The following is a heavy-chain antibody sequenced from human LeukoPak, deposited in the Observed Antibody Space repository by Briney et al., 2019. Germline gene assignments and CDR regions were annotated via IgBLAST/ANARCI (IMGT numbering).Heavy chain of an antibody. CDR3: ARGQLRRNYYMDV. V-gene: IGHV4-59*08. Sequence: SETLSLTCTVSGDSVRSYYWSWIRQPPGKGLAWIGYVHYSGTTNYNPSFKSRVTISVDTSKNQFSLKLSSVTAADTAVYYCARGQLRRNYYMDVWGKGTTVTVSS. D-gene: IGHD2-2*01. J-gene: IGHJ6*03. CDR2: VHYSGTT. CDR1: GDSVRSYY.